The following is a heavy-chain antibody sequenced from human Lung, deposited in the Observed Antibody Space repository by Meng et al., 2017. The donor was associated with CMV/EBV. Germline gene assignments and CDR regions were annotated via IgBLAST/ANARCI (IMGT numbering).Heavy chain of an antibody. D-gene: IGHD2/OR15-2a*01. CDR2: IRYDESDK. J-gene: IGHJ6*02. V-gene: IGHV3-30*02. CDR1: GFIFSTYG. CDR3: ARVKGSFKFAMDV. Sequence: GESLKISCAASGFIFSTYGMHWVRQAPGKGLEWVAFIRYDESDKYYADSVKGRFTISRDNSKNSLYLQMNSLRVEDTAVYYCARVKGSFKFAMDVWGQGTTVTVSS.